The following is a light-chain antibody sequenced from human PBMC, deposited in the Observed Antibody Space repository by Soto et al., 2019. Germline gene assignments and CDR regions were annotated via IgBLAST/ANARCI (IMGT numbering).Light chain of an antibody. CDR2: YVS. CDR3: SSYTSSSGV. CDR1: SSDVGGYNY. J-gene: IGLJ1*01. V-gene: IGLV2-14*01. Sequence: QSALTQPASVSGSPGQSITISCTGTSSDVGGYNYVSWYQQHPGKAPKLMIYYVSNRPSGVSNRFSGSKSGNTASLTISGLQAEDEADYYCSSYTSSSGVFGTGTKLTVL.